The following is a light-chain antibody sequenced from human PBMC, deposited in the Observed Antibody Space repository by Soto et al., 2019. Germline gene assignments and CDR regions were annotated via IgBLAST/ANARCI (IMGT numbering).Light chain of an antibody. V-gene: IGKV3-20*01. Sequence: IVLTQSPGTLSLSPGERATLSCRASQSVTTQLAWYQQKPGQAPRLIIHGASSRATGIPDRFSGSGSGTDFTLTISRLEPEDFAVYYCQQYGSSPRTFGQGTKVDI. CDR3: QQYGSSPRT. J-gene: IGKJ1*01. CDR1: QSVTTQ. CDR2: GAS.